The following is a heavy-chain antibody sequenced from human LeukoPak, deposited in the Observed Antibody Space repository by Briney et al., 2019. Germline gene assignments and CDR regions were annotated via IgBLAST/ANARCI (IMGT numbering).Heavy chain of an antibody. D-gene: IGHD3-3*01. CDR3: ARDGDWFDP. CDR1: GFTFSSYS. Sequence: PGGSLRLSCAASGFTFSSYSMNWVRQAPGKGLEWVSSISSSSSHIYYADSVKGGFTISRDNAKNSLYLQMNSLRAEDTAVYYCARDGDWFDPWGQGTLVTVSS. V-gene: IGHV3-21*01. CDR2: ISSSSSHI. J-gene: IGHJ5*02.